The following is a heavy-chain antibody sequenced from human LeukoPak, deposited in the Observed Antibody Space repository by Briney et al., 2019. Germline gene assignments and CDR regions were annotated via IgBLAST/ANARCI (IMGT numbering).Heavy chain of an antibody. J-gene: IGHJ3*02. CDR1: GFPFSSYA. CDR2: ITVSGGST. CDR3: ARDLEQLGYYYGSGSHGRAFDI. V-gene: IGHV3-23*01. Sequence: PGGSLRLSCATSGFPFSSYAMSWVRQAPGKGLDWVSSITVSGGSTYYADSVKGRFTISRDNAKNSLYLQMNSLRAEDTAVYYCARDLEQLGYYYGSGSHGRAFDIWGQGTMVTVSS. D-gene: IGHD3-10*01.